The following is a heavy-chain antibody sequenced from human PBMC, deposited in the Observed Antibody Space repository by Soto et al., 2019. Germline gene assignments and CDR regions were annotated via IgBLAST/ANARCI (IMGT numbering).Heavy chain of an antibody. V-gene: IGHV3-21*06. Sequence: EVQLVASGGGLVKPGGSLRLSCAASGFTFTRYSMNWVPQAPGKGLEWVSSISSTTNYIYYGESMKGRFTISRDNAKNSLYLEMNSLRAEDTAVYYCARESEDLTSTFDYWGQGILVTVSS. CDR3: ARESEDLTSTFDY. CDR2: ISSTTNYI. J-gene: IGHJ4*02. CDR1: GFTFTRYS.